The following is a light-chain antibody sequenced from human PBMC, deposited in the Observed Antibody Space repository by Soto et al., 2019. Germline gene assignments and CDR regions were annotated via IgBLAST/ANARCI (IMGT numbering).Light chain of an antibody. V-gene: IGKV3-20*01. Sequence: EIVLTQSPGTLSLSPGERATFSCRASQSVSSSYLAWYQQKPGQAPRLLIYGASSRVTGIPDRFSGSGSGTDFTLTISRLEPEDFAVYYCQQYGSSPFGGGTKVDIK. J-gene: IGKJ4*01. CDR1: QSVSSSY. CDR3: QQYGSSP. CDR2: GAS.